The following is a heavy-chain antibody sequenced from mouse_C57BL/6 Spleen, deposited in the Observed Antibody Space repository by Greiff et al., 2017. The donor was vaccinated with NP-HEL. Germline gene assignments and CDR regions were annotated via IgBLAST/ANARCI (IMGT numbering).Heavy chain of an antibody. Sequence: VQLQQSGPGLVQPSQSLSITCTVSGFSLTSYGVHWVRQSPGKGLEWLGVIWRGGSTDYNAAFMSRLSITKDNSKSQVFFKMNSLQADDTAIYYCAKELLPSYEAMDYWGQGTSVTVSS. CDR1: GFSLTSYG. J-gene: IGHJ4*01. D-gene: IGHD1-1*01. V-gene: IGHV2-5*01. CDR2: IWRGGST. CDR3: AKELLPSYEAMDY.